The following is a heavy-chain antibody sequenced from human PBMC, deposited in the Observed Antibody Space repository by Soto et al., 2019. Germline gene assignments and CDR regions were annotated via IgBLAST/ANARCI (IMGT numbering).Heavy chain of an antibody. CDR3: ARGGYSGYDWTYYYYYMDV. D-gene: IGHD5-12*01. V-gene: IGHV4-34*01. CDR1: GGSFSGYY. J-gene: IGHJ6*03. Sequence: SETLSLTCAVYGGSFSGYYWSWIRQPPGKGLEWIGEINHSGSTNYNPSLKSRVTISVDTSKNQFSLKLSSVTAADTAVYYCARGGYSGYDWTYYYYYMDVWGKGTTVTVSS. CDR2: INHSGST.